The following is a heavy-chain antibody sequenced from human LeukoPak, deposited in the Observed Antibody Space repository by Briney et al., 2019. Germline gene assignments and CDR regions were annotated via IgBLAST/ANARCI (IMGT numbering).Heavy chain of an antibody. D-gene: IGHD2-8*01. CDR2: IWYDGSNK. V-gene: IGHV3-33*01. Sequence: GRSLRLSCAASGLTFSSYGMHWVRQAPGKGLEWVAVIWYDGSNKDYADSVKGRFTISRDNSKNTLYLQMNSLRAEDTAVYYCAIDAILYGKTKGRYFDYWGQGTLVTVSS. CDR3: AIDAILYGKTKGRYFDY. CDR1: GLTFSSYG. J-gene: IGHJ4*02.